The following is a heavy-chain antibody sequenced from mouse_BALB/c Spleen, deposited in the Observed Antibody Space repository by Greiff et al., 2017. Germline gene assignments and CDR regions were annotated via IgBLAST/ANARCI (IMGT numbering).Heavy chain of an antibody. J-gene: IGHJ4*01. V-gene: IGHV5-17*02. CDR2: ISSGSSTI. D-gene: IGHD1-2*01. CDR1: GFTFSSFG. Sequence: DVKLVESGGGLVQPGGSRKLSCAASGFTFSSFGMHWVRQAPEKGLEWVAYISSGSSTIYYADTVKGRFTISRDNPKNTLFLQMTSLWSEDTAMYYCARGGYCGYVCAMDYWGQGTSVTVSS. CDR3: ARGGYCGYVCAMDY.